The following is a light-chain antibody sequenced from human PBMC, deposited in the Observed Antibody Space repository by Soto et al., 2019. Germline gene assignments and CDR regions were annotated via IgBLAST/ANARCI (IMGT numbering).Light chain of an antibody. CDR1: QSISSY. CDR2: AAS. J-gene: IGKJ5*01. CDR3: QQSYSTPPIT. Sequence: DIQMTQSPSSLSASVGDRVTITCRASQSISSYLNWYQQKPGKAPKLLIYAASSLQSGVPSRFSGSGSGTDFTLTISSLQPEDFATYYCQQSYSTPPITFGQVRRLEVK. V-gene: IGKV1-39*01.